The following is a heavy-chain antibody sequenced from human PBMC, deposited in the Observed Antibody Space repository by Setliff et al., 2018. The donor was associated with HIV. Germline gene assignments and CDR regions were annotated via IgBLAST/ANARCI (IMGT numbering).Heavy chain of an antibody. Sequence: GASVKVSCKASGYTFTSYYMHWVRQAPGQGLEWMGIINPSGGSTSYAQKFQGRVTMTRDTSTSTVYMELSSLRSEDTAVYYCTTGLPLFCSGGSCLFDFWGQGTLVTVSS. CDR1: GYTFTSYY. J-gene: IGHJ4*02. CDR2: INPSGGST. CDR3: TTGLPLFCSGGSCLFDF. D-gene: IGHD2-15*01. V-gene: IGHV1-46*01.